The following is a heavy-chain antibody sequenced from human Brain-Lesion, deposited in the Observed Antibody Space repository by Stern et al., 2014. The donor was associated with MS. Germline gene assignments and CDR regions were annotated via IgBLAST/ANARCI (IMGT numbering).Heavy chain of an antibody. CDR2: IYYSGST. J-gene: IGHJ4*02. D-gene: IGHD2-2*02. CDR1: GGSISSGGYY. CDR3: ARDTPPYCGSTSCYTGLL. Sequence: QVQLQESGPGLVKPSQTLSLTCRVSGGSISSGGYYLSWIRQPPGKGLEWIGYIYYSGSTYYNPSLKSRVTISVDTSKNQFSLKLRSVTAADTAVYYCARDTPPYCGSTSCYTGLLWGQGTLVTVSS. V-gene: IGHV4-31*03.